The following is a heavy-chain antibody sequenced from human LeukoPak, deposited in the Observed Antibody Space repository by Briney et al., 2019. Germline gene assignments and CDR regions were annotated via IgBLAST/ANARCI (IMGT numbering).Heavy chain of an antibody. CDR3: ARDQCCRNTICSTGYYYKDV. Sequence: SETLSLTCTVSGGSISGYFWSWIRRPPRRGQQWSGCIFHTGTTNYNPSLKSRVTISVDTSKNQFSLKLSSVTAADTAVSYFARDQCCRNTICSTGYYYKDVWGKGTTVTVSS. CDR2: IFHTGTT. D-gene: IGHD2-2*01. J-gene: IGHJ6*03. CDR1: GGSISGYF. V-gene: IGHV4-59*01.